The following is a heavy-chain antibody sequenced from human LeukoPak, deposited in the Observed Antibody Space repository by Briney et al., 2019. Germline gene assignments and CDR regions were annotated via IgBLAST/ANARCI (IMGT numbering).Heavy chain of an antibody. V-gene: IGHV1-18*01. D-gene: IGHD2-2*01. CDR3: AGYSIVVVPAAKGEHEVVYYYGMDV. J-gene: IGHJ6*02. CDR1: GYTFTSYG. Sequence: ASVKVSCKASGYTFTSYGISWVRQAPGQGLEWMGWISAYNGNTNYAQKLQGRVTMTTDTSTSTAYMELRSLRSDDTAVYYCAGYSIVVVPAAKGEHEVVYYYGMDVWGQGTTVTVSS. CDR2: ISAYNGNT.